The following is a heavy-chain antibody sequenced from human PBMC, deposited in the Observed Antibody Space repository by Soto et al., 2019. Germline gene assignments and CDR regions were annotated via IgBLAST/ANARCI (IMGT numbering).Heavy chain of an antibody. J-gene: IGHJ4*02. CDR1: GFTFSTYG. Sequence: ESGGGVVQSGRSLRLSCAASGFTFSTYGMHWVRQAPGKGLEWVAVISYDGTNKYYADSVKGRFTISRDNSKNTLYLQMNSLRAEDTAVYYCAKERYSSRSPDFDYWGQGTLVTVSS. CDR2: ISYDGTNK. D-gene: IGHD6-13*01. V-gene: IGHV3-30*18. CDR3: AKERYSSRSPDFDY.